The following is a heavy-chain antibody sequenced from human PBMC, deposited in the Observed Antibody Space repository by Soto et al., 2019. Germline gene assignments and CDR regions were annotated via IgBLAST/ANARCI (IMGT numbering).Heavy chain of an antibody. CDR3: ARERGKAAAVHFDY. D-gene: IGHD6-13*01. Sequence: EVQLVESGGGLVQPGGSLRLSCAASGFTFSSYWMHWVRQAPGKGLVWVSRINSDGGSTSYADSAKGRFTISRDNAKNTLYLQMNSLRAEDTAVYYCARERGKAAAVHFDYWGQGTLVTVSS. J-gene: IGHJ4*02. CDR1: GFTFSSYW. V-gene: IGHV3-74*01. CDR2: INSDGGST.